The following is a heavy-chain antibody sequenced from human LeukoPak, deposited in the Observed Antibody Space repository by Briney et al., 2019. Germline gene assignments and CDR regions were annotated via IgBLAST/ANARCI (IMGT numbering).Heavy chain of an antibody. J-gene: IGHJ6*02. D-gene: IGHD6-13*01. CDR3: AREPSYSSSWFGPTGYGMDV. CDR1: GGSISSGGYY. V-gene: IGHV4-31*03. Sequence: SETLSLTCTVSGGSISSGGYYWSWIRQHPGKGLEWIGYIYYSGSTYYSPSLKSRVTISVVTSKNQFSLKLSSVTAADTAVYYCAREPSYSSSWFGPTGYGMDVWGQGTTVTVSS. CDR2: IYYSGST.